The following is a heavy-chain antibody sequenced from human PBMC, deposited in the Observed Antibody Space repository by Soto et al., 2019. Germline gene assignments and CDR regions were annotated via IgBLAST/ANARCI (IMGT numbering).Heavy chain of an antibody. D-gene: IGHD3-10*01. V-gene: IGHV4-34*01. CDR2: INHSGRT. CDR1: GGSFSGYY. Sequence: PSETLSLTCAVYGGSFSGYYWSWIRHPPGKGQEWIGEINHSGRTNYNPSLKSRVTISVVTSKNHFSLKLCSVTAAYTAVYYCARARRDYYGSGRPFRDPDYWGQGTLVTVS. J-gene: IGHJ4*02. CDR3: ARARRDYYGSGRPFRDPDY.